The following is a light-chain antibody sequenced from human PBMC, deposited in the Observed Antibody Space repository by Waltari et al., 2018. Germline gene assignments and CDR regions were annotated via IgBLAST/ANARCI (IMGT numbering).Light chain of an antibody. J-gene: IGLJ3*02. Sequence: QSVLTQPPSASGTPGERVTISCSGSSANVGKYTVHWFQQFPGTAPQLLIYSTDQRASGVSDRFSGSKSGTSSSLVISGLRSEDEADYHCAAWDDTLKGRVFGGGTKLTVL. CDR3: AAWDDTLKGRV. V-gene: IGLV1-44*01. CDR2: STD. CDR1: SANVGKYT.